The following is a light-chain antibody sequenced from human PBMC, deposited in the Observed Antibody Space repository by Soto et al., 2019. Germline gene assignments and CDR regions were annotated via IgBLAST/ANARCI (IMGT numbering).Light chain of an antibody. Sequence: QSALTQPRSVSGSPGQSVTISCSGTSSDLGGYNYVSWYQHHPGKAPKLMIYDVTLRPSGVPDRFSGSKSGNTASLTISGLHAEDEADYYCCSYAGSFTWVFGGGTKVTVL. CDR1: SSDLGGYNY. CDR2: DVT. J-gene: IGLJ3*02. V-gene: IGLV2-11*01. CDR3: CSYAGSFTWV.